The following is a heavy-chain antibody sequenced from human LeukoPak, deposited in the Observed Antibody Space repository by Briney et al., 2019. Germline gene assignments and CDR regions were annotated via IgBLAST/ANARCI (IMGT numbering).Heavy chain of an antibody. J-gene: IGHJ6*02. V-gene: IGHV4-39*01. Sequence: SETLSLTCTVSGGSISSSSYYWGWIRQPPGKGLEWIGSIYYSGSTHYNPSLKSRVTISVDTSKNQFSLKLSSVTAADTAVYYCARPSDPYYYYGMDVWGQGTTVTVSS. CDR2: IYYSGST. CDR1: GGSISSSSYY. CDR3: ARPSDPYYYYGMDV.